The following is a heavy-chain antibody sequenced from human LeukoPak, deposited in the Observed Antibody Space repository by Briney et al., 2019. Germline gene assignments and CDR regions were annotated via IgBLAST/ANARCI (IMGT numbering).Heavy chain of an antibody. J-gene: IGHJ5*02. D-gene: IGHD6-13*01. CDR3: AREEIAAAEVYNWFDP. Sequence: ASVKVSCKASGYTFTSYYMHWVRQAPGQGLEWMGWINPNSGGTNYAQKFQGRVTMTRDTSISTAYMELSRLRSDDTAVYYCAREEIAAAEVYNWFDPWGQGTLITVSS. CDR1: GYTFTSYY. CDR2: INPNSGGT. V-gene: IGHV1-2*02.